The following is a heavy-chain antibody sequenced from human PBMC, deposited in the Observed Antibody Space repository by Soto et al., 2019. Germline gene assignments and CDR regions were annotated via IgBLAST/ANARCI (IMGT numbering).Heavy chain of an antibody. V-gene: IGHV3-53*01. CDR2: IYSGNTT. CDR3: AGGRGYYDTHGYSGYYFDS. Sequence: EVQLVESGGGLVQPGGSLRLSCAASGFTVSNKYMSWVRQAPGKGLECVSFIYSGNTTYYADSVKGRFTTSRDNSKNTLYLQMDSLRAEDTAVYYCAGGRGYYDTHGYSGYYFDSWGQGTLVTVTS. J-gene: IGHJ4*02. D-gene: IGHD3-22*01. CDR1: GFTVSNKY.